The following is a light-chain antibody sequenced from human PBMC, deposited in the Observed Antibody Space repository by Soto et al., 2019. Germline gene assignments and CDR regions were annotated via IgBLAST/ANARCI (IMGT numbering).Light chain of an antibody. CDR1: SSDVGSYDR. J-gene: IGLJ3*02. Sequence: QSALTQPPSVSGSPGQSVTISCTGTSSDVGSYDRVSWYQQPPGTAPQLLIYEVNNRPSGVPDRFSGSKSGNTASLTISGLQAEDEDDYYCSSYTNTYALVFGGGTKLTVL. CDR2: EVN. V-gene: IGLV2-18*02. CDR3: SSYTNTYALV.